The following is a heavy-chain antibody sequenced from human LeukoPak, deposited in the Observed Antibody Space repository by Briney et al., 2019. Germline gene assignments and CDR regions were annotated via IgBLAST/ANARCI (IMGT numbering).Heavy chain of an antibody. Sequence: SETLSLTCTVSGGSISSSSYYWGWIRQPPGKGLEWIGSIYYSGSTYYNPSLKSRVTISVDTSKNQFSLKLSSVTAADTAVYYCARQVGAVAVFDYWGQGTLVTVSS. CDR3: ARQVGAVAVFDY. V-gene: IGHV4-39*01. CDR1: GGSISSSSYY. D-gene: IGHD6-19*01. J-gene: IGHJ4*02. CDR2: IYYSGST.